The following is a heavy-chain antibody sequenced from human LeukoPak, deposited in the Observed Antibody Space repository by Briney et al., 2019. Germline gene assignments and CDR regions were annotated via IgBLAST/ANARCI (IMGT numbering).Heavy chain of an antibody. D-gene: IGHD3-10*01. Sequence: GGSLRLSCTASGFTFSIYDMTWVRQAPGKGLEWVSTISANGGATKFADFVRGRFTISRDISKDTLYLQMNSLTVEDTAVYYCGKDVACEGTSDYQFWGQGTLVTVSS. J-gene: IGHJ4*02. CDR3: GKDVACEGTSDYQF. CDR1: GFTFSIYD. CDR2: ISANGGAT. V-gene: IGHV3-23*01.